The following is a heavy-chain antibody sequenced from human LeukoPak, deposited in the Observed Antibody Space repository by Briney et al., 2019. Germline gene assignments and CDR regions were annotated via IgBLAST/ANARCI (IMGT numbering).Heavy chain of an antibody. J-gene: IGHJ4*02. CDR2: IYYSGST. CDR1: GGSISSGGYY. D-gene: IGHD6-13*01. V-gene: IGHV4-31*03. Sequence: SQTLSLTCTVSGGSISSGGYYWSWIRQHPGKGLEWIGYIYYSGSTYYNPSLKSRVTVSVDTSKNQFSLKLSSVTAADTAVYYCGGGIAAAGSFDYWGQGTLVTVSS. CDR3: GGGIAAAGSFDY.